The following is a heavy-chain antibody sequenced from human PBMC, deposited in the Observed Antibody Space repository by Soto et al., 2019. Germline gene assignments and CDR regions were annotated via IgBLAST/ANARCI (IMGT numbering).Heavy chain of an antibody. Sequence: EVQLVQSGAEVKTPGESLKISCKGSGYSFTTYWIGWVRLIPGKGLEWMGIIYPGDSDTRYSPSFQGQVTISADKSISTASLQWSSLKASDTAMYYCARREYYEGAFDIWGQGTMVTVSS. CDR3: ARREYYEGAFDI. CDR1: GYSFTTYW. D-gene: IGHD3-22*01. V-gene: IGHV5-51*01. J-gene: IGHJ3*02. CDR2: IYPGDSDT.